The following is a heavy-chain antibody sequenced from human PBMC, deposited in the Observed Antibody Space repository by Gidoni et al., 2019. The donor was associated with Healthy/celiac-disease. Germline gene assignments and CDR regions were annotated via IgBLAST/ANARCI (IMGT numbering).Heavy chain of an antibody. V-gene: IGHV4-4*07. CDR3: AREDSTVTTNYYYYGMDV. D-gene: IGHD4-4*01. CDR1: GGSISSYY. CDR2: IYTSGST. J-gene: IGHJ6*02. Sequence: QVQLQESGPGLVKPSETLSLTCTVSGGSISSYYWSWIRQPAGKGLEWIGRIYTSGSTNYNPSLKSRVTMSVDTSKNQFSLKLSSVTAADTAVYYCAREDSTVTTNYYYYGMDVWGQGTTVTVSS.